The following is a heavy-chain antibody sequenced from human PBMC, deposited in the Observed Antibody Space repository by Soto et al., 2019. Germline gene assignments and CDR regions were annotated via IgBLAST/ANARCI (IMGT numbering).Heavy chain of an antibody. CDR3: AGSTVGIVGATLYDY. V-gene: IGHV4-4*02. Sequence: QVQLQESGPGLVKPSGTLSLTCAVSGDSIGSSNWWSWVRQPPGKGLEWIGEIYHSGGTNYSPSLRSRVTISLDMSKNQFSLKLTSVTAADTAVYYFAGSTVGIVGATLYDYWGRGTLVTVSS. J-gene: IGHJ4*02. CDR1: GDSIGSSNW. D-gene: IGHD1-26*01. CDR2: IYHSGGT.